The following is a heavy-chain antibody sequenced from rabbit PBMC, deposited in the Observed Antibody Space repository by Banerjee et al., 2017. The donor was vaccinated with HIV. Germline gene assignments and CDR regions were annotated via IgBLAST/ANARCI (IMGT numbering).Heavy chain of an antibody. Sequence: QSLEESGGDLVKPGASLTLTCKASGLDFSNSYWMCWVRQAPGKGLEWIACIYTGSSGSTDYASWAKGRFTISKTSSTTVTLQMTSLTVADTATYFCARAAGSGVWNFLAYFDLWGPGTLVTVS. D-gene: IGHD4-2*01. CDR3: ARAAGSGVWNFLAYFDL. CDR1: GLDFSNSYW. J-gene: IGHJ4*01. CDR2: IYTGSSGST. V-gene: IGHV1S40*01.